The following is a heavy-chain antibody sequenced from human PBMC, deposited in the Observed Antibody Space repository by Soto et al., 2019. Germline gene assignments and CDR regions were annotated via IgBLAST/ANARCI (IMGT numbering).Heavy chain of an antibody. CDR1: GFTFSSYS. V-gene: IGHV3-21*01. CDR3: AREFGHVSLGSYYYYGMDV. Sequence: EVQLVESGGGLVKPGGSLRLSCAASGFTFSSYSMNWVRQAPGKGLEWVSSISSSSSYIYYADSVKGRFTISRDNAKNSLYLQMNSLRAEDTAVYYCAREFGHVSLGSYYYYGMDVWGQGTTVTVSS. J-gene: IGHJ6*02. CDR2: ISSSSSYI. D-gene: IGHD3-16*01.